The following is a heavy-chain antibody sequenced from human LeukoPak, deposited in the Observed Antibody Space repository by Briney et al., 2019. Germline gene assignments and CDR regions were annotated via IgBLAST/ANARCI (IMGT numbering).Heavy chain of an antibody. D-gene: IGHD4-11*01. CDR1: GYTFTNYA. J-gene: IGHJ4*02. CDR2: IHPSTGNP. V-gene: IGHV7-4-1*02. Sequence: ASVKVSCKTSGYTFTNYAMDWVRQAPGQGLEWMGWIHPSTGNPTYAQGFTGRFVFSLDTSVSTAYLQISSLKAEDTAVYYCASSYYSNYGFQDYWGQGTLVTVSS. CDR3: ASSYYSNYGFQDY.